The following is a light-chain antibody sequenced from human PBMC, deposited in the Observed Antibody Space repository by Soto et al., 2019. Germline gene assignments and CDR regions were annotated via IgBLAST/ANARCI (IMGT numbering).Light chain of an antibody. CDR3: ATWDDSLTAFYV. Sequence: QSVLTQPPSASGTPGQRVAISCSGRSSNIGSNTVNWYQQLPGTAPKLLIYGNNQRPSGVPDRFSGSKSGTSASLAISGLQSEDEADYYCATWDDSLTAFYVFGTGTKVTVL. V-gene: IGLV1-44*01. CDR1: SSNIGSNT. J-gene: IGLJ1*01. CDR2: GNN.